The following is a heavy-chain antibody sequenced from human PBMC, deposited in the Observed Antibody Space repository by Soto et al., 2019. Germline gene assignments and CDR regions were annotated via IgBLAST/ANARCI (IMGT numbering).Heavy chain of an antibody. CDR1: GSPISSYY. D-gene: IGHD3-3*01. V-gene: IGHV4-59*01. J-gene: IGHJ5*01. CDR3: ARSVLRVLGGGWFDS. Sequence: SETLSLTCSVSGSPISSYYWTWMRQPPGKGLEWIGHIYYSGIINYNPSLQTRVTISLDTSKNQLSLTLKSVTAADTAVYYCARSVLRVLGGGWFDSWGQGSLVTVSS. CDR2: IYYSGII.